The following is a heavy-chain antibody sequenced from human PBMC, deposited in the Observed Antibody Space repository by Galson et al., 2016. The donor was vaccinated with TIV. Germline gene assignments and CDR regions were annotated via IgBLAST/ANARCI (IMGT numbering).Heavy chain of an antibody. V-gene: IGHV3-30*04. J-gene: IGHJ4*02. Sequence: CAASGFVFSDYAIHWVRQAPGKGLEWVAVISDDGTKRYHTDSVRGRFSISRDNSDETVHLQMNSLRVEDSAMYYCASELFDFWGQGTLVTVSS. CDR2: ISDDGTKR. CDR3: ASELFDF. CDR1: GFVFSDYA.